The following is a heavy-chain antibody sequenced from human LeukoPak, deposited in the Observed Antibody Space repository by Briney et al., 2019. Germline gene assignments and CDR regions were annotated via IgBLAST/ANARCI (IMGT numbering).Heavy chain of an antibody. CDR2: INWNGGST. D-gene: IGHD2-2*02. V-gene: IGHV3-20*04. Sequence: GGSLRLSCAASGFTFDDYGMSWVRQAPGKGLEWVSGINWNGGSTGYADSVKGRFTISRDNSKNTLYLQMNSLRAEDTAVYYCARDRGILTIVVVPAAIRSADYWGQGTLVTVSS. J-gene: IGHJ4*02. CDR1: GFTFDDYG. CDR3: ARDRGILTIVVVPAAIRSADY.